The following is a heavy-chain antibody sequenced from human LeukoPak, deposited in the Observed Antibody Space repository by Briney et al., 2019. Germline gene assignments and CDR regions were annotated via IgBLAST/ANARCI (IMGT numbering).Heavy chain of an antibody. J-gene: IGHJ4*02. CDR3: ARHYSSSSGSIDY. CDR1: GYTFTGYY. CDR2: INPNSGGT. V-gene: IGHV1-2*06. Sequence: ASVEVSCKASGYTFTGYYMHWLRQAPGQGLEWMGRINPNSGGTNYAQKFQGRVTMTRDTSISTAYMELSRLRSDDTAVYYCARHYSSSSGSIDYWGQGTLVTVSS. D-gene: IGHD6-6*01.